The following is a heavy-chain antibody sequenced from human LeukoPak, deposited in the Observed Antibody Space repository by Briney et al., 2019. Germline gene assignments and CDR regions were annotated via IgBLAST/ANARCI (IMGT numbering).Heavy chain of an antibody. V-gene: IGHV4-34*01. J-gene: IGHJ6*02. CDR2: INHSGST. CDR1: GGSFSGYY. CDR3: ARVYINYYGMDV. Sequence: PSETLSLTCAVYGGSFSGYYWSWIRQPPGKGLEWIGEINHSGSTNYNPSLKSRVTISVDTSKNQFSLKLSSVTAADTAVYYCARVYINYYGMDVWGQGTTVTVSS. D-gene: IGHD4-11*01.